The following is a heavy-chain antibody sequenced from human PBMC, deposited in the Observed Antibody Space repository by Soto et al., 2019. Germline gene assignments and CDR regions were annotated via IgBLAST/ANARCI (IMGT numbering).Heavy chain of an antibody. CDR2: IYYSGST. CDR1: GGSSSSSSYY. CDR3: AIHYADGNGSGSYFDY. Sequence: PSESLSRTCTVSGGSSSSSSYYWGWFLQPPGMGLEWIGSIYYSGSTYYTPSHKSRVTISVDTSKNQFSLKLSSVTAADTAVYYCAIHYADGNGSGSYFDYWGQGTLVTVSS. V-gene: IGHV4-39*01. D-gene: IGHD3-10*01. J-gene: IGHJ4*02.